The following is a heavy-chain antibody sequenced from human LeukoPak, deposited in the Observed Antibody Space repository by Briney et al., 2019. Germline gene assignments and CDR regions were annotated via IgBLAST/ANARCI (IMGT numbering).Heavy chain of an antibody. V-gene: IGHV1-46*01. D-gene: IGHD6-13*01. CDR3: ARGETSSRGLHDY. CDR1: GYTFTSYF. Sequence: ASVKVSCKASGYTFTSYFMHWVRQAPGQGLEWMGIINPSGGSTTYAQQFQGRVTMTRDTSTNTVYMDLSSLRSEDTAVYYCARGETSSRGLHDYWGQGTLVTVSS. CDR2: INPSGGST. J-gene: IGHJ4*02.